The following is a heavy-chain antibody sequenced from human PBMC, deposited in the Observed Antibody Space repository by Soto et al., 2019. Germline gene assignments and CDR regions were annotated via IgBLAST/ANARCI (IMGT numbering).Heavy chain of an antibody. V-gene: IGHV3-21*01. Sequence: EVQLVESGGGLVKPGGSLRLSCAASGFTFSSYSMNWVRQAPGKGLEWVSSISSSSSYICYADSVKGRFTISRDNAKNSLYLQMNSLRAEDTAVYYCARGDLWFGEHCYFDYWGQGTLVTVSS. D-gene: IGHD3-10*01. J-gene: IGHJ4*02. CDR3: ARGDLWFGEHCYFDY. CDR2: ISSSSSYI. CDR1: GFTFSSYS.